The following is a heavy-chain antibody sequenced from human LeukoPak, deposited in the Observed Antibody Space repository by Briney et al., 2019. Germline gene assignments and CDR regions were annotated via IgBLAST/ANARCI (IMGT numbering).Heavy chain of an antibody. CDR3: AKEVGDSSGFDY. D-gene: IGHD3-22*01. CDR2: IWYDGSNK. Sequence: PGRSLRLSCAASGLTFSSYGMHWVRQAPGKGLEWVAVIWYDGSNKYYADSVKGRFTISRDNSKNTLYLQMNSLRAEDTAVYYCAKEVGDSSGFDYWGQGTLVTVSS. CDR1: GLTFSSYG. V-gene: IGHV3-33*06. J-gene: IGHJ4*02.